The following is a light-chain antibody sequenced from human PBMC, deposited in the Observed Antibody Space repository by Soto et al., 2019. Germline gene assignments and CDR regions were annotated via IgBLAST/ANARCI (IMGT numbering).Light chain of an antibody. Sequence: ESVLTQSPATLSLSPGERATLSCRASQSVSNSFFAWYQQKPGQAPRLLIYGVSSRATGIPDRFSGSGSGADFTLTISRLEPEDFVMYYCQQYSSLPPTFGQGTKLEVK. CDR2: GVS. CDR1: QSVSNSF. V-gene: IGKV3-20*01. J-gene: IGKJ2*01. CDR3: QQYSSLPPT.